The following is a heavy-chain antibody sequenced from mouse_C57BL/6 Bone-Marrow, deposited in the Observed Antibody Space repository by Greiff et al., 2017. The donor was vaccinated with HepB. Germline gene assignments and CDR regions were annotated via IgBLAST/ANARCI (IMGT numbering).Heavy chain of an antibody. CDR3: ARGLNPFDV. CDR1: GYSFTSYY. CDR2: IYPGSGNT. Sequence: QVQLQQPGAELVKPGASVKLSCKASGYSFTSYYIHWVKQRPGQGLEWIGWIYPGSGNTKYNEKFKGKATLTADTSSSTAYMQLSSLTSEDSAVYYCARGLNPFDVWGTGTTVTVSS. V-gene: IGHV1-66*01. J-gene: IGHJ1*03.